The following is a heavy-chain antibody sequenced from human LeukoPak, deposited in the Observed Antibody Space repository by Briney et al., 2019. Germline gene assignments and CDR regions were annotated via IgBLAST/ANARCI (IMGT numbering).Heavy chain of an antibody. CDR1: GFTFSSSS. CDR3: ASLSYGGNSDY. V-gene: IGHV3-48*01. J-gene: IGHJ4*02. D-gene: IGHD4-23*01. CDR2: ISSSSSTI. Sequence: GGSLRLSCAASGFTFSSSSMNWVRQAPGKGLEWISYISSSSSTIKYADSVKGRFTISRDNAKNSLYLQMNSLRAEDTAVYYCASLSYGGNSDYWGQGTLVTVSS.